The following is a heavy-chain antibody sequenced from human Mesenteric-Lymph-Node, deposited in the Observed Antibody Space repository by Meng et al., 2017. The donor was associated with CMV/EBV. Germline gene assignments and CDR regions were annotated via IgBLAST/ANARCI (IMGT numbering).Heavy chain of an antibody. CDR3: ARAGCSSTSCYAGDY. Sequence: VYGGSFSGYYWSWIRQPPGKGLEWIGEINHSGSTNYNPSLKSRVTISVDTSENQFSLKLSSVTAADTAVYYCARAGCSSTSCYAGDYWGQGTLVTVSS. D-gene: IGHD2-2*01. CDR1: GGSFSGYY. J-gene: IGHJ4*02. CDR2: INHSGST. V-gene: IGHV4-34*01.